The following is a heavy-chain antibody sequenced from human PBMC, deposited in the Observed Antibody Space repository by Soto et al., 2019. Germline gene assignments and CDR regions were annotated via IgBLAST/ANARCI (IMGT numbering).Heavy chain of an antibody. CDR2: INPNNGVT. D-gene: IGHD6-13*01. J-gene: IGHJ5*02. V-gene: IGHV1-2*02. CDR1: GYTFTEYY. CDR3: ARDSKYSSSDFMDP. Sequence: GASVKVSCKTSGYTFTEYYVFWVRQAPGQGLEWMGWINPNNGVTKYAQRFLGRVTMTRDTSISTAYMEVSRLGSDDTAVYFCARDSKYSSSDFMDPWGQGTLVTVSS.